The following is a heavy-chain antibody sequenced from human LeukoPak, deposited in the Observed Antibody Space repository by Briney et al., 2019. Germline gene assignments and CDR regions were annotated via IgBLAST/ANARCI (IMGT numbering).Heavy chain of an antibody. J-gene: IGHJ4*02. Sequence: GGSLRLSCPASGFTFSSYAMSWVRQAPGKGLEWVSAISGSGGSTYYADSVKGRFTISRDNSKNTLHLQMNSLRAEDTAVYYCAKFLPTHIVVANYYFDYWGQGTLVTVSS. CDR3: AKFLPTHIVVANYYFDY. V-gene: IGHV3-23*01. D-gene: IGHD2-21*01. CDR2: ISGSGGST. CDR1: GFTFSSYA.